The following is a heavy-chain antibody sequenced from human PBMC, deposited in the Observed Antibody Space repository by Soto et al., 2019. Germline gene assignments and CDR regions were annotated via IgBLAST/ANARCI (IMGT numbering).Heavy chain of an antibody. Sequence: QVQLVQSGAEVKKPGASVKVSCKASGYTFTSYDINWVRQATGQGLEWMGWMNPNSGNTGYAQKFQGRVTMTRNTSKRTAYIELSSLRSEDPAVYYWGLRTHSGSSGPYYYGMDVWGQGTTVTGSS. D-gene: IGHD6-6*01. CDR1: GYTFTSYD. CDR2: MNPNSGNT. CDR3: GLRTHSGSSGPYYYGMDV. V-gene: IGHV1-8*01. J-gene: IGHJ6*02.